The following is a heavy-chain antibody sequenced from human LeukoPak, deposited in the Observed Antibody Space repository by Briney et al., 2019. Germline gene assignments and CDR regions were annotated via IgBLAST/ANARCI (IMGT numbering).Heavy chain of an antibody. J-gene: IGHJ1*01. V-gene: IGHV1-46*01. D-gene: IGHD2-15*01. Sequence: ASVKVSCKASGYTLTSYYMHWVRQAPGQGLEWMGIINPSGGSTSYAQKFQGRVTMTRDTSTSTVYMELSSLRSEDTAVYYCARGYCSGGSCYEYFQHWGQGTLVTVSS. CDR1: GYTLTSYY. CDR3: ARGYCSGGSCYEYFQH. CDR2: INPSGGST.